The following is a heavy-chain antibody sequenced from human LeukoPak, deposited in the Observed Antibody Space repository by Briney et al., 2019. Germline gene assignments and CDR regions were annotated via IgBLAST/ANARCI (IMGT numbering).Heavy chain of an antibody. CDR1: GGTFSSYA. D-gene: IGHD3-22*01. J-gene: IGHJ4*02. CDR3: AREGGGYDSSPPPYYFDY. CDR2: IIPIFGTA. V-gene: IGHV1-69*05. Sequence: SVKVSCKASGGTFSSYAISWVRQAPGQGLEWMGGIIPIFGTANYAQKFQGRVTITTDESTSTAYMELSSLRSEDTAVYYCAREGGGYDSSPPPYYFDYWGQGTLVTVSS.